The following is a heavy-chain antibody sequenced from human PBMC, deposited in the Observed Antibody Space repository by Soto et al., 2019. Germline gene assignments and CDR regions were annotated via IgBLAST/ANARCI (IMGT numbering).Heavy chain of an antibody. CDR3: AREDIVLMVYAFDY. CDR2: VSYEGRNK. J-gene: IGHJ4*02. CDR1: GFSFNRHG. V-gene: IGHV3-30*03. D-gene: IGHD2-8*01. Sequence: PGGSLRLSCAASGFSFNRHGMHWVRQAPGKGLEWVAVVSYEGRNKYYADSVKGRFTISRDDSKNTLYLQMNSLRAEDTAMYYCAREDIVLMVYAFDYWGQGALVTV.